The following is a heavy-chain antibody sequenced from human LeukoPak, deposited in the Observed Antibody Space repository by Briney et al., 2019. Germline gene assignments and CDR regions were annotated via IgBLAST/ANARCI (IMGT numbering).Heavy chain of an antibody. J-gene: IGHJ4*02. V-gene: IGHV3-64*01. D-gene: IGHD3-3*01. Sequence: GGSLRLSCAASGFTFSSYAMHWVRQAPGKGLEYVSAISSNGGSTYYANSVKGRFTISRDNSKNTLYLQMGSLRAEDMAVYYCARGAHYGLWRVFDYWGQGTLVTVSS. CDR1: GFTFSSYA. CDR2: ISSNGGST. CDR3: ARGAHYGLWRVFDY.